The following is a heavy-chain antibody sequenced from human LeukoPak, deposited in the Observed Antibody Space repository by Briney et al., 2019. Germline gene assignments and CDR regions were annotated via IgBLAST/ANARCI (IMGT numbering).Heavy chain of an antibody. Sequence: PGGSLRLSCAASGFTFDDYGMSWVRQVPGKGLVWVSRSKADGTYTSYADSVKGRFTISRDNAKSTLYLQMNSLRAEDTAIYYCVRDLRASSFWGQGTLVTVTS. D-gene: IGHD6-6*01. J-gene: IGHJ4*02. V-gene: IGHV3-74*01. CDR2: SKADGTYT. CDR1: GFTFDDYG. CDR3: VRDLRASSF.